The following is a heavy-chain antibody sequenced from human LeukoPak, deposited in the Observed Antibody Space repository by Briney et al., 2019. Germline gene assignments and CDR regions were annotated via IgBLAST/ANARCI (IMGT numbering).Heavy chain of an antibody. V-gene: IGHV4-4*07. CDR3: AGRDY. Sequence: SETLSLTCTVSGGSISGYYWSWIRQPAGKGLEWIGRIYTSGSTNYNPSLKSRVTISVDKSKSQLSLKLSSVTAADSAVYYCAGRDYWGQGILVTVSS. CDR1: GGSISGYY. J-gene: IGHJ4*02. CDR2: IYTSGST.